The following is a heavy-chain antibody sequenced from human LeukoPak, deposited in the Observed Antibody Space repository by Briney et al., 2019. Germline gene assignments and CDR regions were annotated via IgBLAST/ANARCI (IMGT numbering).Heavy chain of an antibody. CDR1: GFTFSSYA. D-gene: IGHD1-26*01. CDR2: LSYDGSNK. Sequence: GRSLRLSCAASGFTFSSYAMHWVRQAPGKGLEGVAVLSYDGSNKYYADSVKGRFTISRDNSKNTLYLQMNSLRAEDEDTAVYYCATDVGPKWALMRRFDPWGQGTLVTVSS. V-gene: IGHV3-30-3*01. CDR3: ATDVGPKWALMRRFDP. J-gene: IGHJ5*02.